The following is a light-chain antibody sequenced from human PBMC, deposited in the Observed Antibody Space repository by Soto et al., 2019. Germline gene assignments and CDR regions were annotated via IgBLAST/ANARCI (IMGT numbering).Light chain of an antibody. CDR3: QQYANSPIT. J-gene: IGKJ5*01. CDR1: QSVDTY. Sequence: EIVLTQSPATLSLSPGERATLSCRASQSVDTYLAWYQQKPGQAPRLLIYDASNRATDIPARFSGSGSGTDFTLTINRLEPEDFAVYYCQQYANSPITFGQGTRLEIK. CDR2: DAS. V-gene: IGKV3-11*01.